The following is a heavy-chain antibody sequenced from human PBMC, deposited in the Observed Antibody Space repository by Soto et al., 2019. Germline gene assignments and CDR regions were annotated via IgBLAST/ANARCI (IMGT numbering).Heavy chain of an antibody. CDR1: GGSISSYY. Sequence: QVQLQESGPGLVKPSETLSLTCTVSGGSISSYYWSWIRQPPGKGLEWIGYIYYSGSTNYNPSLKSRVTISVDTSKNQFSLKLSSVTAADTAVYYCARGGDDYYDSSGYYSSFDYWGQGTLVTVSS. J-gene: IGHJ4*02. CDR2: IYYSGST. CDR3: ARGGDDYYDSSGYYSSFDY. D-gene: IGHD3-22*01. V-gene: IGHV4-59*01.